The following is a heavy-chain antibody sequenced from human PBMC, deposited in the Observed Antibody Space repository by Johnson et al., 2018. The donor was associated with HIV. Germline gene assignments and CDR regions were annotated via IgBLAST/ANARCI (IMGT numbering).Heavy chain of an antibody. CDR1: GFTVSSNY. V-gene: IGHV3-66*01. CDR2: IYSGGRT. D-gene: IGHD3-22*01. J-gene: IGHJ3*02. Sequence: VQLVESGGGLVQPGGSLRLSCAASGFTVSSNYLSWVRQAPGKGLEWVSVIYSGGRTHYADSVKGRFTISRDNSKNTLFLQMNSLRGEDTAVYYCARDRPYYDSSSYTDAFDIWGQGTMVTVSS. CDR3: ARDRPYYDSSSYTDAFDI.